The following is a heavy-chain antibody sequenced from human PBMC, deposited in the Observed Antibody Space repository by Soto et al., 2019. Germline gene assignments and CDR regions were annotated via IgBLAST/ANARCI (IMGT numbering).Heavy chain of an antibody. CDR3: TTDSYSPIVEVRFDY. Sequence: EVQLVESGGGLVKPGGSLTLSCAASDFAFSNAWINWVRQAPGKGLELVGRIKSRALGGTTDFAAPVRGRFAITRDDSRNMVYMQMNNLNTEDTAVYYCTTDSYSPIVEVRFDYWGHGTLVTVSS. CDR1: DFAFSNAW. V-gene: IGHV3-15*07. CDR2: IKSRALGGTT. D-gene: IGHD1-26*01. J-gene: IGHJ4*01.